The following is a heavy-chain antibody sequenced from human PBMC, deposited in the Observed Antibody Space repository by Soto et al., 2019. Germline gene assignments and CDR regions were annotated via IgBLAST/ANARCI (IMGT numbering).Heavy chain of an antibody. V-gene: IGHV3-7*01. J-gene: IGHJ6*03. Sequence: EVQLVESGGGLVQPGGSLRLSCAASGFTFSSYWMSWVRQAPGKGLEWVANIKQDGSEKYYVDSVKGRFTISRDNAKNSLYLQMNSLRAEDTAVYYCARVGYSYSFSNYYYYMDVWGKGTTVTVSS. CDR3: ARVGYSYSFSNYYYYMDV. D-gene: IGHD5-18*01. CDR1: GFTFSSYW. CDR2: IKQDGSEK.